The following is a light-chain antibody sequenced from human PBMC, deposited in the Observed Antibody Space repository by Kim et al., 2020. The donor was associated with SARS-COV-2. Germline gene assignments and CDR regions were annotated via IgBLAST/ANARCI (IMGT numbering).Light chain of an antibody. Sequence: DIQMTQSPSTLSASVGDRVTITCRASQSISSWLAWYQQKPGKAPKLLIYKASSLGSGVPSRFSGSGSGTEFTLTISSLQPDDFATYYCQQYKSYSYALGQGTKLDI. V-gene: IGKV1-5*03. CDR2: KAS. CDR1: QSISSW. CDR3: QQYKSYSYA. J-gene: IGKJ2*01.